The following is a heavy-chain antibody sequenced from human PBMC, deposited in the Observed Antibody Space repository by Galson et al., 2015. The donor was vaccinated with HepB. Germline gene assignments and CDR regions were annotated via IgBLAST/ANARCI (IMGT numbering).Heavy chain of an antibody. CDR2: FDPEDGET. V-gene: IGHV1-24*01. Sequence: SVKVSCKVSGYTLTELSMHWVRQAPGKGLEWMGGFDPEDGETIYAQKFQGRVTMTEDTSTDTAYMELSSLRSEDTAVYYCATGFSKSRITMVRGVIDAFDIWGQGTMVTVSS. CDR1: GYTLTELS. J-gene: IGHJ3*02. D-gene: IGHD3-10*01. CDR3: ATGFSKSRITMVRGVIDAFDI.